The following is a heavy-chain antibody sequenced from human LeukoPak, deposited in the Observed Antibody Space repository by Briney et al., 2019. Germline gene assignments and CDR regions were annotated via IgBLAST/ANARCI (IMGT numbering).Heavy chain of an antibody. D-gene: IGHD2-2*01. CDR3: ARDRSTSCCTFFDY. J-gene: IGHJ4*02. CDR1: GFTFSSYW. Sequence: PGGSLRLSCAASGFTFSSYWMSWVRQAPGKGLEWVTIISYDGINKYYADSVKGRFTISRDNSKNTLYLQMNSLRAEDTGVYYCARDRSTSCCTFFDYWGQGTLVTVSS. V-gene: IGHV3-30-3*01. CDR2: ISYDGINK.